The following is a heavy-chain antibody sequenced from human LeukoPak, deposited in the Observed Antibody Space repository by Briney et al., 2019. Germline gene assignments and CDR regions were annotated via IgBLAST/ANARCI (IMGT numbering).Heavy chain of an antibody. J-gene: IGHJ4*02. CDR2: IISIFGTA. D-gene: IGHD1-26*01. Sequence: SVKVSCKASGGTFSSYAISWVRQAPGQGLEWMGGIISIFGTANYAQKFQGRVTITTDESTSTAYMELSSLRSEDTAVYYCAREGVVATASYFDYWSQGTLVTVS. CDR3: AREGVVATASYFDY. CDR1: GGTFSSYA. V-gene: IGHV1-69*05.